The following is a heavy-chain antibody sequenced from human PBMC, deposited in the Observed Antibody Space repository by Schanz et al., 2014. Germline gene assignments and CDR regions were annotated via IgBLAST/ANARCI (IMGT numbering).Heavy chain of an antibody. CDR3: AKDLGVDCGDGCFNWYFDL. CDR2: VSSRSDEI. CDR1: GFTFGDYA. J-gene: IGHJ2*01. D-gene: IGHD2-21*02. V-gene: IGHV3-23*04. Sequence: VQLVESGGGVVQPGRSLRLSCAASGFTFGDYAMTWVRQAPGKGLEWVAAVSSRSDEIKYADSVRGRFTISRDNSRSTMYLQMNSLIAEDTAVYFCAKDLGVDCGDGCFNWYFDLWGRGTLVTVSS.